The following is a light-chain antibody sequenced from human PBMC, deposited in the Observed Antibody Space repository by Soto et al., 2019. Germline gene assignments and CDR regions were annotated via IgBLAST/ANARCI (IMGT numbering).Light chain of an antibody. Sequence: EIVLTQSPGTLSLSPGERATLSCRASQSVSSSYLAWYHQKPGQAPRLLIYGASSRATGIPDRFSGSGSGTDFPLTISRLEPEDVAVYYGQQYGSSPLTFGGGTKVEIK. J-gene: IGKJ4*01. CDR1: QSVSSSY. V-gene: IGKV3-20*01. CDR3: QQYGSSPLT. CDR2: GAS.